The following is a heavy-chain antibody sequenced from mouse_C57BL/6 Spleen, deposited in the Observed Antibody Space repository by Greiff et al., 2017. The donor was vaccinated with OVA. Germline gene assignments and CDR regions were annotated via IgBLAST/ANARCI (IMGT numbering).Heavy chain of an antibody. D-gene: IGHD1-1*01. Sequence: VQLQQSGAELVKPGASVKISCKASGYAFSSYWMNWVKQRPGKGLEWIGQIYPGDGDTNYNGKFKGKATLTADKSSSTAYMQLSSLTSEDSAVYFCARRDYYGSSSYYYAMDYWGQGTSVTVSS. J-gene: IGHJ4*01. CDR2: IYPGDGDT. CDR3: ARRDYYGSSSYYYAMDY. V-gene: IGHV1-80*01. CDR1: GYAFSSYW.